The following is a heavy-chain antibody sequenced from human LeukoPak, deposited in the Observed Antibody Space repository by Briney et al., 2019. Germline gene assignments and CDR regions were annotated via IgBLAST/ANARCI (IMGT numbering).Heavy chain of an antibody. Sequence: PGGSLRLSCAASGFTFRNFWMRWVRQAPGKGLEWVASINQDQSAKFYVDSVRGRFTISRDNAQNSLFLQMNSLRAEDTAFYYCAKLLRDVTIYDFWGQGALVTVSS. D-gene: IGHD4-23*01. CDR3: AKLLRDVTIYDF. CDR2: INQDQSAK. V-gene: IGHV3-7*01. J-gene: IGHJ4*01. CDR1: GFTFRNFW.